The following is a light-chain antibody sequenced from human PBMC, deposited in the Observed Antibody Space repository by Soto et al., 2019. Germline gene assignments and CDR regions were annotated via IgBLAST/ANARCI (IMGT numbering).Light chain of an antibody. CDR2: GAS. CDR1: QFVSSN. V-gene: IGKV3D-15*01. Sequence: IVMTQSRVTLSVSPGERATLSCRASQFVSSNLAWYQQKPGQAPRLLIYGASTRATGIPARFSGSGSGTEFTLTISNLQSEDFAVYFCQQYHNWPPITFGQGTRRRL. CDR3: QQYHNWPPIT. J-gene: IGKJ5*01.